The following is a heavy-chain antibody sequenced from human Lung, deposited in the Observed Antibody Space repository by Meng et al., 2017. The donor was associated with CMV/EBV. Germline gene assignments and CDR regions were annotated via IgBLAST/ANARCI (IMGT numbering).Heavy chain of an antibody. CDR3: AKAFSASWYREYYDY. J-gene: IGHJ4*02. CDR2: ITASGGST. Sequence: GGSLRLSCAASEFTFSNYAMSWVRQAPGRGLEWVSAITASGGSTYYTDSVKGRFTVSRDNSKNTLYLQMNNLRAEDTAVFYCAKAFSASWYREYYDYWGQGALVXVSS. V-gene: IGHV3-23*01. CDR1: EFTFSNYA. D-gene: IGHD6-13*01.